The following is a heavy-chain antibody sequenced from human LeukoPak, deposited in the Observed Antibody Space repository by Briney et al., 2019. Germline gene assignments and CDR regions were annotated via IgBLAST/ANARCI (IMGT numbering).Heavy chain of an antibody. CDR1: GFTFSSYS. D-gene: IGHD6-19*01. J-gene: IGHJ4*02. CDR3: ARDLAAVAVN. Sequence: GGSLRLSCAASGFTFSSYSMNWVRQAPGKGLEWVSSISSSSSYVYYADSVKGRFTISRDNAKNSLYLQMSSLRAEDTAVYYCARDLAAVAVNWGQGTLVTVSS. CDR2: ISSSSSYV. V-gene: IGHV3-21*01.